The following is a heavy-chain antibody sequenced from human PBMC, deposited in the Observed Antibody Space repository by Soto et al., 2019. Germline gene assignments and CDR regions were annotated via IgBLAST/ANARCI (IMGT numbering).Heavy chain of an antibody. D-gene: IGHD6-19*01. CDR1: GYTFTGYY. CDR3: ARSIAVAGYPGGYYYYGMGV. CDR2: INPNSGGT. V-gene: IGHV1-2*04. J-gene: IGHJ6*02. Sequence: GASVKVSCKASGYTFTGYYMHWVRQAPGQGLEWMGWINPNSGGTNYAQKFQGWVTMTRDTSISTAYMELSRLRSDDTAVYYCARSIAVAGYPGGYYYYGMGVWGQGTTVTVSS.